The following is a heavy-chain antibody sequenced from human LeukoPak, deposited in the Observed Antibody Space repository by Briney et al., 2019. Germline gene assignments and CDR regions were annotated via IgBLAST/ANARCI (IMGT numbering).Heavy chain of an antibody. CDR2: INHSGST. D-gene: IGHD3-22*01. Sequence: SETLSLTCTVSGGSISSYYWTWIRQPPGKGLEWIGEINHSGSTNYNPSLKSRVTISVDTSKNQFSLKLSSVTAADSAVYYCARPPYYDSSGYRDYWGQGTLVTVSS. V-gene: IGHV4-34*01. J-gene: IGHJ4*02. CDR1: GGSISSYY. CDR3: ARPPYYDSSGYRDY.